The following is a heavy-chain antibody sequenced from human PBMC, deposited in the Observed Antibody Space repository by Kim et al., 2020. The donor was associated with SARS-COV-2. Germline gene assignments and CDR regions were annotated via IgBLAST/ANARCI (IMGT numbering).Heavy chain of an antibody. J-gene: IGHJ4*02. D-gene: IGHD5-18*01. V-gene: IGHV1-69*04. Sequence: AQKFQGRVTITADKSTSTAYMELSSLRSEDTAVYYCAREGAGYSYGLLDYWGQGTLVTVSS. CDR3: AREGAGYSYGLLDY.